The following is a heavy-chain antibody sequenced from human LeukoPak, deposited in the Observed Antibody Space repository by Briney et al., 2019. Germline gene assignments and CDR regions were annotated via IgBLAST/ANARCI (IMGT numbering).Heavy chain of an antibody. Sequence: GGSLRLSCAASGFTFSSYGMHWVRQAPGKGLEWVAFIRYDGSNKYYADSVKGRLTISRDNSKNTLYLPMNSLRAEDTAVYSCATVASGYYDSSGYYPDYWGQGTLVTVSS. CDR1: GFTFSSYG. CDR2: IRYDGSNK. CDR3: ATVASGYYDSSGYYPDY. V-gene: IGHV3-30*02. J-gene: IGHJ4*02. D-gene: IGHD3-22*01.